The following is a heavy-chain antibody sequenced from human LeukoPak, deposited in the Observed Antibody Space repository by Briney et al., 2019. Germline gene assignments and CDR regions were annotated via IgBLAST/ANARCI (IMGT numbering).Heavy chain of an antibody. D-gene: IGHD3-22*01. J-gene: IGHJ4*02. Sequence: GGSLRLSCAASGFTFSSYALHWVRQAPGKGLEWVAVISYDGSNKYYADSVKGRFTISRENSKNTLYLQMNSLRAEDTAVYYCAKKGYYDGSGYYMYYFDHWGQGTLVTVSS. CDR1: GFTFSSYA. CDR2: ISYDGSNK. V-gene: IGHV3-30-3*02. CDR3: AKKGYYDGSGYYMYYFDH.